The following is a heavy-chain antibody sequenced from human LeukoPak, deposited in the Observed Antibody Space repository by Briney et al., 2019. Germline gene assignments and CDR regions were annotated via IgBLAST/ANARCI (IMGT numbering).Heavy chain of an antibody. Sequence: SETLSLTCAVSGGSFSGYYWSWIRQPAGKGLEWIGRIYTSGSTNYNPSLKSRVTISVDTSKNQFSLKLSSVTAADTAVYYCARDGGSLSIWFDPWGQGTLVTVSS. CDR2: IYTSGST. CDR1: GGSFSGYY. D-gene: IGHD1-26*01. V-gene: IGHV4-4*07. CDR3: ARDGGSLSIWFDP. J-gene: IGHJ5*02.